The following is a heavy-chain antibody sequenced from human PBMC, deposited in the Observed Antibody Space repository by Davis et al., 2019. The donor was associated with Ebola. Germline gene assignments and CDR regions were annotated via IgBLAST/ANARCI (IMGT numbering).Heavy chain of an antibody. J-gene: IGHJ4*02. V-gene: IGHV3-13*01. CDR2: IGTAGDT. Sequence: GGSLRLSCAASGFTFSSYDMHWVRQATGKGLGWVSAIGTAGDTYYPGSVKGRFTISRENAKNSLYLQMNSLRAEDTAVYYCARSFYGSGSFDYWGQGTLVTVSS. D-gene: IGHD3-10*01. CDR1: GFTFSSYD. CDR3: ARSFYGSGSFDY.